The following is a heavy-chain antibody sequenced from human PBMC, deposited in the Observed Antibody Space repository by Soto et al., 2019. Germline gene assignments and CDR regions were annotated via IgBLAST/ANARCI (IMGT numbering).Heavy chain of an antibody. CDR1: GFTFSSYW. D-gene: IGHD2-15*01. J-gene: IGHJ4*02. CDR3: VRTSLVVAAATREDY. Sequence: EVQLLESGGGLVQPGESLRLSCAASGFTFSSYWMHWVRQAPGKGLVWVSRINSDGSSTSYAGSVKGRFTISRDNDKNTLYLQMNSLRAEDTAVYYCVRTSLVVAAATREDYWGQGTLVNVSS. V-gene: IGHV3-74*01. CDR2: INSDGSST.